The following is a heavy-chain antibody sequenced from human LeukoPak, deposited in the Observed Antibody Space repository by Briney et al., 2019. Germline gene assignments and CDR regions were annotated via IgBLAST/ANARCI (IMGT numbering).Heavy chain of an antibody. J-gene: IGHJ4*02. V-gene: IGHV3-48*04. CDR2: ISSSSSTI. CDR3: ARDLWGVGYYYDSSGYLGY. CDR1: GFTFSSYS. D-gene: IGHD3-22*01. Sequence: PGGSLRLSCAASGFTFSSYSMNWVRQAPGKGLEWVSYISSSSSTIYYADSVKGRFTISRDNAKNSLYLQMNSLRAEDTAVYYCARDLWGVGYYYDSSGYLGYWGQGTLVTVSS.